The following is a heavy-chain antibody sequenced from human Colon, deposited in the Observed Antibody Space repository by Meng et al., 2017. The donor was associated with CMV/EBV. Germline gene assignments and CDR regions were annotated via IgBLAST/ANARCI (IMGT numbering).Heavy chain of an antibody. CDR1: GFNVSDNY. D-gene: IGHD2-15*01. V-gene: IGHV3-53*01. CDR3: ARGLTYLGGSTLRAFDY. CDR2: IFSGGVT. Sequence: GESLKISCAASGFNVSDNYLNWVRQAPGKGLEWVSMIFSGGVTYYADPVKGRVTISRDSSKNMAFLEMNSLPAEDTAVYYCARGLTYLGGSTLRAFDYWGQGTLVTVSS. J-gene: IGHJ4*02.